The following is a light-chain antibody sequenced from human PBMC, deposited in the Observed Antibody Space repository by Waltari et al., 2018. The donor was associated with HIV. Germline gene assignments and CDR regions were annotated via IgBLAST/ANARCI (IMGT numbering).Light chain of an antibody. Sequence: QSALTQPASVSGSPGQSITISCTVSSSDVTDYSYVSWYQQHTGEAPKLIIYEVNNRPSGISERFSGSSSGNTASLTISGLQAEDEADYFCSSYSTRNFLMFGGGTKLTVL. CDR2: EVN. CDR3: SSYSTRNFLM. V-gene: IGLV2-14*03. J-gene: IGLJ3*02. CDR1: SSDVTDYSY.